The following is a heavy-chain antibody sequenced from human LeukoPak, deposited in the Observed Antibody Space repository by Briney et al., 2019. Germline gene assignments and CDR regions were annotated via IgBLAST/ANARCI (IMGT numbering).Heavy chain of an antibody. J-gene: IGHJ4*02. V-gene: IGHV3-30*03. CDR3: ARDMGSGEFDY. CDR1: GFTFSSYW. CDR2: ISYDGSNK. Sequence: PGGSLRLSCAASGFTFSSYWMSWVRQAPGKGLEWVAVISYDGSNKYYADSVKGRFTISRDNSKNTLYLQMNSLRAEDTAVYYCARDMGSGEFDYWGQGTLVTVSS. D-gene: IGHD3-10*01.